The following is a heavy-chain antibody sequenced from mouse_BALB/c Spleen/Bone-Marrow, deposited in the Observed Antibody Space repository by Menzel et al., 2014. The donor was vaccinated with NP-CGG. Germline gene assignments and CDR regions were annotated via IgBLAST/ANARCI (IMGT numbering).Heavy chain of an antibody. CDR3: ARAIYYDYGYGGPFVY. CDR1: AYAFSNYL. J-gene: IGHJ3*01. CDR2: INPGCDSS. Sequence: VQLLQSGAELVRPGTSVKVSCKASAYAFSNYLIEGIKKRPGQGLEWIGAINPGCDSSTYNEMFRGMATLTADNSSSTAYMQLRSLTSYDSAVYCCARAIYYDYGYGGPFVYWGQGTLVTVSA. V-gene: IGHV1-54*01. D-gene: IGHD2-4*01.